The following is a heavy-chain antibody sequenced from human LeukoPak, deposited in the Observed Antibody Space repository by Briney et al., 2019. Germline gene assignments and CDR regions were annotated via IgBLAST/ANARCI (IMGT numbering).Heavy chain of an antibody. V-gene: IGHV4-39*02. CDR3: AKRDDSGGNLVDL. Sequence: SETLSLTCTVSGGSIRSGSHGWAWVRQPAGKGLEWIGSIYYSGSTYYNPSLENRVTISIDTSKNHFSLKLSSLSAADTSVYYCAKRDDSGGNLVDLWGQGTLVTVS. D-gene: IGHD3-22*01. CDR2: IYYSGST. J-gene: IGHJ4*02. CDR1: GGSIRSGSHG.